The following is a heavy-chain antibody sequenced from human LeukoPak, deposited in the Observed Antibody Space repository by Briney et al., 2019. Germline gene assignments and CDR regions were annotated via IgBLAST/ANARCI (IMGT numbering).Heavy chain of an antibody. CDR3: ARSLEVGATVARYYYYMDV. D-gene: IGHD1-26*01. Sequence: PSETLSLTCTVSGGSISSYYWSWIRQPPGKGLEWVGYIYYSGSTNYNPSLKSRVTISVDTSKNQFSLKLSSVTAADTAVYYCARSLEVGATVARYYYYMDVWGKGTTVTVSS. J-gene: IGHJ6*03. V-gene: IGHV4-59*01. CDR1: GGSISSYY. CDR2: IYYSGST.